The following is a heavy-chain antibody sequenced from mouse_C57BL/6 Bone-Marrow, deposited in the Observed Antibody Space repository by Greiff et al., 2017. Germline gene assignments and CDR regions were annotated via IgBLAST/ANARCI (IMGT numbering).Heavy chain of an antibody. CDR3: ARGGYY. CDR2: IYPGDGDT. V-gene: IGHV1-82*01. J-gene: IGHJ2*01. Sequence: QVQLQQSGPALVKPGASVKISCKASGYAFSSSWMNWVKQRPGKGLEWIGRIYPGDGDTNYNGKFKGKATLTADKSSSTAYMQRSSLTSEDSAVYFGARGGYYWGQGTTLTVSS. CDR1: GYAFSSSW.